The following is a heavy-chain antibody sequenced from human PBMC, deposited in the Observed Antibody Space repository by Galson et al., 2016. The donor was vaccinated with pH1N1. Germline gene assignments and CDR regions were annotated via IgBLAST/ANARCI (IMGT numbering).Heavy chain of an antibody. J-gene: IGHJ2*01. CDR2: IIPIFNTA. CDR3: AREDYYDTDLSDWYFDL. V-gene: IGHV1-69*13. Sequence: SVKVSCKASGGTFGSYGINWVRQAPGQGLEWMGGIIPIFNTAKYAQNFKGRVTITADESTTTAYMELSSLRTEDTAVYYCAREDYYDTDLSDWYFDLWGSGTLLTVSS. D-gene: IGHD3-22*01. CDR1: GGTFGSYG.